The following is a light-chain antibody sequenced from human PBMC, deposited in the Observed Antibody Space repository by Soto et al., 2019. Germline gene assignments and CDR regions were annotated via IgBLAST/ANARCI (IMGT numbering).Light chain of an antibody. V-gene: IGKV1-9*01. Sequence: DIQLTQSPSFLSASVGARVPITCRASQGISSYLAWYQQKPGKAPKLLIYAASTLQSGVPSRFSGSGSGTEFTLTISSLQPDDFATYYCQQYNSYSSWTFGQGTKVDIK. CDR3: QQYNSYSSWT. CDR2: AAS. CDR1: QGISSY. J-gene: IGKJ1*01.